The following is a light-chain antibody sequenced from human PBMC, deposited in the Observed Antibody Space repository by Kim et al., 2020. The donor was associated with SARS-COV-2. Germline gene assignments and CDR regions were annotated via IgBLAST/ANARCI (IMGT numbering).Light chain of an antibody. J-gene: IGLJ3*02. CDR1: SSDSGGSNF. V-gene: IGLV2-14*03. CDR2: DVN. Sequence: QSITISCTGTSSDSGGSNFVSWYQQQPGKAPQIRIYDVNKRPSGVSDRFSGSKSGNTASLTISGLRAEDEADYYCTSYTSTNTWVFGGGTKLTVL. CDR3: TSYTSTNTWV.